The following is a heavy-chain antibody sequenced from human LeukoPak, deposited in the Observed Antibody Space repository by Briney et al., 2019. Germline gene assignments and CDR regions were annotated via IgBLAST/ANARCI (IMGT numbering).Heavy chain of an antibody. J-gene: IGHJ4*02. CDR2: IYYSGST. D-gene: IGHD3-10*01. CDR1: GGSSNYY. Sequence: SETLSLTCRVSGGSSNYYWSWIRQPPGKGLEWIGDIYYSGSTNYNPSLKSRVTISGDMSKNQFSLNVSSVTAADTAVYYCASSRWRYGSVDYWGQGTLVTVSS. V-gene: IGHV4-59*01. CDR3: ASSRWRYGSVDY.